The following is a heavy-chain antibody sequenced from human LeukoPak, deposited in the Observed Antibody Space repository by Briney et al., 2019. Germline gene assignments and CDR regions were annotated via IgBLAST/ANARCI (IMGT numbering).Heavy chain of an antibody. V-gene: IGHV4-39*01. Sequence: PSETLSLTCTASGGSISSSSYYWGWIRQPPGKGLEWIGSIYYSGSTYYNPPLKSRVTISVDTSKNQFSLKLSSVTAADTAVYYCARRGTYGSGTAGFDPWGQGTLVTVSS. CDR2: IYYSGST. D-gene: IGHD3-10*01. CDR1: GGSISSSSYY. CDR3: ARRGTYGSGTAGFDP. J-gene: IGHJ5*02.